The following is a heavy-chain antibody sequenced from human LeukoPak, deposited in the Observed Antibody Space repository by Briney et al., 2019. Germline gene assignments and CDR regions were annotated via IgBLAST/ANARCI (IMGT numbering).Heavy chain of an antibody. CDR3: ATAGLVGAPSLRFDP. D-gene: IGHD1-26*01. CDR1: GYTFTSYY. J-gene: IGHJ5*02. CDR2: INPSGGST. V-gene: IGHV1-46*01. Sequence: RASVKVSCKASGYTFTSYYMHWVRQAPGQGLEWMGIINPSGGSTSYAQKFQGRVTMTRDMSTSTVYMELSSLRSEDTAVYYCATAGLVGAPSLRFDPWGQGTLVTVSS.